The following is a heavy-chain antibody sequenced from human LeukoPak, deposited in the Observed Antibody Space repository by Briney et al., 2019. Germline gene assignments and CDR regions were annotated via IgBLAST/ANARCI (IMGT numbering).Heavy chain of an antibody. J-gene: IGHJ4*02. V-gene: IGHV1-2*04. CDR2: INPNSGGT. CDR1: GYTFTGYY. D-gene: IGHD3-22*01. Sequence: GASVKVSCKASGYTFTGYYMHWVRQAPGQGLEWMGWINPNSGGTNYAQKFQGWVTMTRDTSISTAYMELSRLRSDDTAVYYCAKGGHYDSSGYTSGFDYWGQGTLVTVSS. CDR3: AKGGHYDSSGYTSGFDY.